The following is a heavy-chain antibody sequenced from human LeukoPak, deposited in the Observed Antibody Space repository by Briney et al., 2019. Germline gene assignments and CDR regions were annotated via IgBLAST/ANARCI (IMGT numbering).Heavy chain of an antibody. CDR2: IYYDGNT. Sequence: SETLSLTCSVSGDSLSLYYWSWIRQAPGKGLQWIGFIYYDGNTDYNPSLRSRAAISVDTSKNQFSLRLSSVSAADTAVYFCARSPGETFDYWGQGTLVTVSS. J-gene: IGHJ4*02. CDR3: ARSPGETFDY. D-gene: IGHD7-27*01. V-gene: IGHV4-59*01. CDR1: GDSLSLYY.